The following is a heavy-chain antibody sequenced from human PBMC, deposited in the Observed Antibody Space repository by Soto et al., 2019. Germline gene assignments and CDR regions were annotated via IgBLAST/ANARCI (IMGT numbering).Heavy chain of an antibody. D-gene: IGHD3-9*01. Sequence: SVKVSCKASGGTFSSYAISWVRQAPGQGLEWMGGIIPIFGTANYAQKFQGRVTITADESTSTAYMELSSLRSEDTAVYYCAREGVDYDILNGYIFDPWGQGTLVTVSS. CDR2: IIPIFGTA. V-gene: IGHV1-69*13. CDR3: AREGVDYDILNGYIFDP. J-gene: IGHJ5*02. CDR1: GGTFSSYA.